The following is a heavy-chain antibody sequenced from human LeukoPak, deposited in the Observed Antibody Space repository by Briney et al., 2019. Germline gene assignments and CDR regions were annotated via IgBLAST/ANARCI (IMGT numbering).Heavy chain of an antibody. CDR2: ISSSGSTI. V-gene: IGHV3-48*03. CDR3: ARDWGLVEY. Sequence: GGSLRLSCAASGFTLSSYEMNWVRQAPGKGLEWVSYISSSGSTIYYADSVKGRFTISRDNAKNSLYLQMNSLRAEDTAVYYCARDWGLVEYWGQGTLVTVSS. J-gene: IGHJ4*02. CDR1: GFTLSSYE. D-gene: IGHD3/OR15-3a*01.